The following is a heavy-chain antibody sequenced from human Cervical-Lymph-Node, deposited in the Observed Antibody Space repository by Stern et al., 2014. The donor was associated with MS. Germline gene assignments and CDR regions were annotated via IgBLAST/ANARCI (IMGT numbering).Heavy chain of an antibody. J-gene: IGHJ4*02. D-gene: IGHD6-19*01. V-gene: IGHV5-51*01. CDR3: ARPHSPVWSYYFDF. CDR2: SFPGASDA. CDR1: GYTFTDYW. Sequence: EVRLVQSGAEVRKPGQSLTISCNISGYTFTDYWIAWVRPMPGKGLEWMGASFPGASDARYSPSFQGHVTISVDTSINTAYLQWSDLRASDTAMYYCARPHSPVWSYYFDFWGQGTLVAVSS.